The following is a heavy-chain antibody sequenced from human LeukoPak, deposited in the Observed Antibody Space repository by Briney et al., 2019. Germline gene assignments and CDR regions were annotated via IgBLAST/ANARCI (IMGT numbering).Heavy chain of an antibody. CDR1: GGSISSYY. J-gene: IGHJ4*02. Sequence: PSETLSLTCIVSGGSISSYYWSWIRQPAGKGLEWIGRIYISGTTKYNPSLKSRITMSVDTSKNQVSLNLSSMTAADTAVYYCARGALEYSNSYHHFDYWGQGTLVTVSS. V-gene: IGHV4-4*07. CDR2: IYISGTT. D-gene: IGHD6-6*01. CDR3: ARGALEYSNSYHHFDY.